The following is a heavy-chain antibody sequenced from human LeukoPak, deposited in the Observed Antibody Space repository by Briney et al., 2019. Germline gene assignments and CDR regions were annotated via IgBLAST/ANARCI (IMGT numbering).Heavy chain of an antibody. D-gene: IGHD6-19*01. J-gene: IGHJ4*02. V-gene: IGHV3-30*04. CDR1: AFSFSAYT. CDR2: ILFDGSDT. Sequence: GGSLRLSCAASAFSFSAYTMHWVRQAPGKGLEWVATILFDGSDTSYADSVKGRFTISRDNPKNSLYLQMNSLRAEDTAIYYCARDGDSNGSYYFDSWGQGTLDTVSS. CDR3: ARDGDSNGSYYFDS.